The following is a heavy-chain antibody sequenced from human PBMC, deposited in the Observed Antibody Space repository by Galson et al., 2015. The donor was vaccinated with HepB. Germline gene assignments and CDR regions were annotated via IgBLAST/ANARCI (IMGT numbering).Heavy chain of an antibody. CDR1: GFTFSSYA. J-gene: IGHJ5*02. D-gene: IGHD3-10*01. CDR3: ARESETYYYGSGSLTNWFDP. V-gene: IGHV3-30*04. CDR2: KSYDGSNK. Sequence: LRLSCAASGFTFSSYAMHWVRQAPGKGLEWVAVKSYDGSNKYYADSVKGRFTISRDNSKNTLYLQMNSLRAEDTAVYYCARESETYYYGSGSLTNWFDPWGQGTLVTVSS.